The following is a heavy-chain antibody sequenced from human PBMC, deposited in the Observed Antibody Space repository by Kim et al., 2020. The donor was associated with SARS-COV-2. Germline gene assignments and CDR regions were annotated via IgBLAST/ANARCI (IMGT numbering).Heavy chain of an antibody. CDR2: ISSDGGDK. D-gene: IGHD3-10*01. V-gene: IGHV3-30*04. CDR1: GFSFSNFA. Sequence: GGSLRLSCAASGFSFSNFAMHWVRQAPGKEPEWMAVISSDGGDKYYVDSVKGRFTISRDNYKNTLYLQMNSLGVEDTATFYCARGDPNLYYYGPVYVWG. CDR3: ARGDPNLYYYGPVYV. J-gene: IGHJ6*02.